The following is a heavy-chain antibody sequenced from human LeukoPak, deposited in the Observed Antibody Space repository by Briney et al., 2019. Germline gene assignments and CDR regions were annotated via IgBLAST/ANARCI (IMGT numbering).Heavy chain of an antibody. CDR3: AKGGANWNYYPAAFDI. D-gene: IGHD1-7*01. Sequence: GGSLRLSCAASGFTFSSYAMSWVRQAPGKGLEWVSAISGSGGSTYYADSVKGRFTISRDNSKNTLYLQMNSLRAEDTAVYYCAKGGANWNYYPAAFDIGGQGTMVTVSS. CDR1: GFTFSSYA. CDR2: ISGSGGST. V-gene: IGHV3-23*01. J-gene: IGHJ3*02.